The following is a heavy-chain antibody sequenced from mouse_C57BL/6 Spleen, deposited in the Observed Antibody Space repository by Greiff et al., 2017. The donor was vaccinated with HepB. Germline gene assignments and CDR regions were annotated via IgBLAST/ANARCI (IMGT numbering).Heavy chain of an antibody. D-gene: IGHD1-1*01. CDR1: GFTFSDYY. V-gene: IGHV5-12*01. CDR2: ISNGGGST. Sequence: EVKLQESGGGLVQPGGSLKLSCAASGFTFSDYYMYWVRQTPEKRLEWVAYISNGGGSTYYPDTVKGRFTISRDNAKNTLYLQMSRLKSEDTAMYYCARGDYYGSTLYYYVMDYWGQGTSVTVSS. CDR3: ARGDYYGSTLYYYVMDY. J-gene: IGHJ4*01.